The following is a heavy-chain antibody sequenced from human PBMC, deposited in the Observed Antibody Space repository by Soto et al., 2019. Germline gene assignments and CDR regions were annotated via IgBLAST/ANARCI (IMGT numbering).Heavy chain of an antibody. CDR1: RFPFTTYG. D-gene: IGHD3-10*01. CDR2: ISYDGSNK. CDR3: VGGQYYFDY. Sequence: QVQLVESGGGVVQPGRSLRLSCAASRFPFTTYGMNWVREGPGKGLEWVAVISYDGSNKYYADSVKGRFTISRDNSKNTLYLQMNSLRPEDTALYYCVGGQYYFDYRGQGTLVTVSS. V-gene: IGHV3-30*03. J-gene: IGHJ4*02.